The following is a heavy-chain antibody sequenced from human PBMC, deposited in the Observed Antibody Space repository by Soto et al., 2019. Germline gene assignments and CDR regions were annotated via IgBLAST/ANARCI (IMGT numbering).Heavy chain of an antibody. CDR2: ISSSGSTI. D-gene: IGHD3-3*01. V-gene: IGHV3-48*03. CDR1: GFTSSSYE. J-gene: IGHJ6*02. CDR3: ARDSLRGYDFWSGYYYYYYGMDV. Sequence: GGSLRLSCAASGFTSSSYEMNWVRQAPGKGLEWVSYISSSGSTIYYADSVKGRFTISRDNAKNSLYLQMNSLRAEDTAVYYCARDSLRGYDFWSGYYYYYYGMDVWGQGTTVTVSS.